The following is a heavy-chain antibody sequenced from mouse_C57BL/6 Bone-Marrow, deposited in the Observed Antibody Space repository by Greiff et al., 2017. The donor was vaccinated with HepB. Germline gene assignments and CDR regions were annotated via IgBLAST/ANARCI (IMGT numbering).Heavy chain of an antibody. Sequence: EVKLMESGGGLVKPGGSLKLSCAASGFTFSSYAMSWVRQTPEKRLEWVATISDGGSYTYYPDNVKGRFTISRDNAKNNLYLQMSHLKSEDTAMYYCERVDYGSSSGWFAYGGQGTLVTVS. D-gene: IGHD1-1*01. CDR2: ISDGGSYT. CDR1: GFTFSSYA. V-gene: IGHV5-4*03. CDR3: ERVDYGSSSGWFAY. J-gene: IGHJ3*01.